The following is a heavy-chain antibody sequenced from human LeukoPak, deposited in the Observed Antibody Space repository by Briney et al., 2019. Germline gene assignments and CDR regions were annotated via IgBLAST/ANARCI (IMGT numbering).Heavy chain of an antibody. V-gene: IGHV4-30-4*01. CDR2: IYYSGST. J-gene: IGHJ6*02. Sequence: SETLSLTCTVSGGSISSGDYYWSWIRQPPGKGLEWIGYIYYSGSTYYNTSLKSRVTISVDTSKNQFSLKLSSVTAADTAVYYCARGSRYNYGMDVWGQGTTVTVSS. CDR3: ARGSRYNYGMDV. CDR1: GGSISSGDYY.